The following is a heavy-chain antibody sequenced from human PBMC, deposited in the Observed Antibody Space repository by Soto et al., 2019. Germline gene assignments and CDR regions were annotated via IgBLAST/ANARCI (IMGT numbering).Heavy chain of an antibody. CDR2: ISGVRDYI. CDR3: AREGVHNYTEYYFDY. J-gene: IGHJ4*02. CDR1: GFTFSYYP. V-gene: IGHV3-21*06. D-gene: IGHD3-10*01. Sequence: EVQLVESGGGLVNPGGSLRLSCAASGFTFSYYPLHWVRRAPGKGLEWVSSISGVRDYIHYADSVKGRFAISRDNAKTSLYLQMNSLTAEDTAVYYCAREGVHNYTEYYFDYWGQGTLVTVSS.